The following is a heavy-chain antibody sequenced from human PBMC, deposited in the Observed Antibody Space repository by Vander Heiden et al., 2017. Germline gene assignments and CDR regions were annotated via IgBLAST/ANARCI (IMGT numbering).Heavy chain of an antibody. CDR1: GFTSSSNC. Sequence: VQLVLPGGGLFPPRASLRPSCAASGFTSSSNCGSWVRQAPGKGLEWVAEIYSSGSTNYADSVKGRVTISKDNSKNTLYLKMNSLRAEDTAVYYCARDPVVTEGGIDDWGQGTTVTVSS. D-gene: IGHD2-15*01. V-gene: IGHV3-53*01. J-gene: IGHJ6*02. CDR2: IYSSGST. CDR3: ARDPVVTEGGIDD.